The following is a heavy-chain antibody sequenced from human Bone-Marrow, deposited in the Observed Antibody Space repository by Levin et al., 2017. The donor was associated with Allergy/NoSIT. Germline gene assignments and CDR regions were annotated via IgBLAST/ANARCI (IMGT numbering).Heavy chain of an antibody. Sequence: SVKVSCKASGGTFSSYAISWVRQAPGQGLEWMGGIIPIFGTANYAQKFQGRVTITADKSTSTAYMELSSLRSEDTAVYYCARGGGLLWFGEFPMRPNNWFDPWGQGTLVTVSS. J-gene: IGHJ5*02. D-gene: IGHD3-10*01. CDR2: IIPIFGTA. V-gene: IGHV1-69*06. CDR1: GGTFSSYA. CDR3: ARGGGLLWFGEFPMRPNNWFDP.